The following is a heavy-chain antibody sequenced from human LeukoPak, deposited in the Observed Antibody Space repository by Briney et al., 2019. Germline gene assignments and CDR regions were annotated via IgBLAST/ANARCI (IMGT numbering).Heavy chain of an antibody. V-gene: IGHV4-4*07. CDR1: GVSISSYY. D-gene: IGHD1-26*01. CDR2: IYTRGST. Sequence: NPSETLSLTCTASGVSISSYYWSWIRQPAGEGLVCMGRIYTRGSTPYNPSPKSRVTMSVDTSKNHFSLKLTSVTAADTAAYYCARDSAPRSGHYMDVWGKGTTVTVSS. J-gene: IGHJ6*03. CDR3: ARDSAPRSGHYMDV.